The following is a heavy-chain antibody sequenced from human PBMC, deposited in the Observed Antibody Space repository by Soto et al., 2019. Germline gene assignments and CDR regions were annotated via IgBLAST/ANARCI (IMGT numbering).Heavy chain of an antibody. CDR2: ITWDGSST. D-gene: IGHD6-6*01. J-gene: IGHJ4*02. CDR1: GFTFDDST. V-gene: IGHV3-43*01. CDR3: AKPSQSVSSALFDS. Sequence: GGSLRLSCAASGFTFDDSTMHWVRQAPGKGLEWVSFITWDGSSTYYADSVKGRFTISRDNTKSSLYLQMNSLRAEDTALYYCAKPSQSVSSALFDSWGPGTLVTVYS.